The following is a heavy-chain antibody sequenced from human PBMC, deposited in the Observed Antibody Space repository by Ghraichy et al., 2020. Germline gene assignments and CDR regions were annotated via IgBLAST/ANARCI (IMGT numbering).Heavy chain of an antibody. CDR2: INHSGST. CDR1: GGSFSGYY. D-gene: IGHD6-13*01. V-gene: IGHV4-34*01. Sequence: SQTLSLTCAVYGGSFSGYYWSWIRQPPGKGLEWIGEINHSGSTNYNPSLKSRVTISVDTSKNQFSLKLSSVTAADTAVYYCARGQYSGSSWYQSYYYYGMDVWGQGTTVTVSS. CDR3: ARGQYSGSSWYQSYYYYGMDV. J-gene: IGHJ6*02.